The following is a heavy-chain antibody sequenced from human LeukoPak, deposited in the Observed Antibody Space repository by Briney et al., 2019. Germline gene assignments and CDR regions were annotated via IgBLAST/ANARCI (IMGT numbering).Heavy chain of an antibody. CDR2: ISSSGDTK. D-gene: IGHD3-9*01. CDR3: ARGQFDDC. J-gene: IGHJ4*02. CDR1: GFTFSSYS. V-gene: IGHV3-48*02. Sequence: PGGSLRLSCAAAGFTFSSYSMNWVRQAPGRGLEWVSYISSSGDTKYYADSLKGRFTISRDNAKNSLYLQMNSLRDEDTAVYYCARGQFDDCWGQGTLSPSPQ.